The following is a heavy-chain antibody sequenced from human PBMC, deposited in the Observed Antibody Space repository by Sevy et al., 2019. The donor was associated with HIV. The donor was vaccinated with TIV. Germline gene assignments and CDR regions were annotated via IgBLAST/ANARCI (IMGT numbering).Heavy chain of an antibody. D-gene: IGHD2-2*01. V-gene: IGHV1-24*01. CDR3: ATGYCSSTSCYPNWFDP. CDR1: GYTLTELS. J-gene: IGHJ5*02. Sequence: ASVKVSCKVSGYTLTELSMHWVRQAPGKGLEWMGGFDPEDGETIYAQKFQGRVTMTEDTSTDTAYMELSSLRSEDTAVYYCATGYCSSTSCYPNWFDPWGQRTLVTVSS. CDR2: FDPEDGET.